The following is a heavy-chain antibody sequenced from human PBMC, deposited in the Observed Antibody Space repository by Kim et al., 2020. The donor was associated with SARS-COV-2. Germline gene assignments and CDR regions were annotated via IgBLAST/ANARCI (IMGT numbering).Heavy chain of an antibody. CDR3: ARLETAVTTRIDY. V-gene: IGHV3-21*01. D-gene: IGHD4-17*01. CDR2: ISGSSSFI. CDR1: GFTFSDYS. Sequence: GVSLRLSCAASGFTFSDYSMTWVRQAPGKGLEWVSSISGSSSFIYYADSVKGRFTISRDNAKNSLHLQMNSLRAEDAAMYYCARLETAVTTRIDYWGQGTLVTVSS. J-gene: IGHJ4*02.